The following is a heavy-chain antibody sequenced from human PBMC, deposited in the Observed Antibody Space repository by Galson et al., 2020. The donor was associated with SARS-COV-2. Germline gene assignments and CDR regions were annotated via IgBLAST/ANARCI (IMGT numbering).Heavy chain of an antibody. Sequence: GGSLSLSCVVSGFTFSGYSMNWIRQAPGKGLEWVSSMSNSGSYIYYADSVKGRFIISRDNAKNSLYLEMNSLTGEDTAVYYCGRDLITGDDGASDFEFWGQGTLVTVS. CDR1: GFTFSGYS. J-gene: IGHJ4*02. V-gene: IGHV3-21*01. CDR3: GRDLITGDDGASDFEF. CDR2: MSNSGSYI. D-gene: IGHD4-17*01.